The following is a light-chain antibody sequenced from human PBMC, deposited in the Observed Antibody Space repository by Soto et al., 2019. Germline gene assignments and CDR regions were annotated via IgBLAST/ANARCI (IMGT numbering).Light chain of an antibody. V-gene: IGLV1-47*01. J-gene: IGLJ1*01. CDR2: RNN. CDR3: ATWDDSLNGFYV. Sequence: QSLLTQPPSASGTPGQGVTISCSGSTSNIGSNYVYWYQQLPGTAPKLLIYRNNQRPSGVPDRFSGSKSGTSASLAISGLQSDDEADYFCATWDDSLNGFYVFGTGTKSPS. CDR1: TSNIGSNY.